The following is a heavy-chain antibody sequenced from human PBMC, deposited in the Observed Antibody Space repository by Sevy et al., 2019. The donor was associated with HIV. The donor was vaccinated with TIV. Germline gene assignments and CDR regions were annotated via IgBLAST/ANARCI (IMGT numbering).Heavy chain of an antibody. Sequence: GGSLRLSCAASGFTLSSYSMNWVRQAPGKGLEWVSSISGSSSYIYYADSVKGRFTISRENAKNSLYLQMNSLRAEDTAVYYCAKRAYSSGRSFDIWGQGTMVTVSS. CDR1: GFTLSSYS. V-gene: IGHV3-21*01. CDR2: ISGSSSYI. CDR3: AKRAYSSGRSFDI. D-gene: IGHD6-19*01. J-gene: IGHJ3*02.